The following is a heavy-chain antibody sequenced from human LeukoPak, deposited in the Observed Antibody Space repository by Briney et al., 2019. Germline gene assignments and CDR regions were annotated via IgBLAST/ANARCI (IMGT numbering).Heavy chain of an antibody. J-gene: IGHJ6*03. CDR1: GGSFSGYY. D-gene: IGHD3-10*01. V-gene: IGHV4-34*01. CDR3: ARQRYGLGSYYYYYYYMDV. Sequence: SETLSLTCAVYGGSFSGYYWSWIRQPPGKGLEWIGEINHSGSTNYNPSLKSRVTISVDTSKNQFSLKLSSVTAADTAVYYCARQRYGLGSYYYYYYYMDVWGKGTTVTISS. CDR2: INHSGST.